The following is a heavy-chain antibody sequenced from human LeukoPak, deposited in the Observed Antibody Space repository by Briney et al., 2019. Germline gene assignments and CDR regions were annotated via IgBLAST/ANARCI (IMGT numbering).Heavy chain of an antibody. V-gene: IGHV4-4*02. Sequence: SETLSLTCAVSGGSISSSNWCSWVRQPPGKGLEWIGVIYHSGGTNYNPSLKSRVTISVDKSKNQSSLKQSSVTAADTAVYYCARAQEGWLRDFDYWGQGTLVTVFS. J-gene: IGHJ4*02. CDR1: GGSISSSNW. D-gene: IGHD5-12*01. CDR2: IYHSGGT. CDR3: ARAQEGWLRDFDY.